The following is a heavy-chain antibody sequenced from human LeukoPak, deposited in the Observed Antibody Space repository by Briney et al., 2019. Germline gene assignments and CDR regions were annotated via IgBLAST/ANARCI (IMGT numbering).Heavy chain of an antibody. J-gene: IGHJ4*02. Sequence: QPGGSLRLSCAASGFTFSSYDMNWVRQAPGKGLEWVSYISTSGSTIYYADSVKGRFTISRDNGRNSLYLQMDSLRAEDTAVYYCARATVPGYYWGLGALVTVSS. D-gene: IGHD6-19*01. CDR2: ISTSGSTI. CDR1: GFTFSSYD. CDR3: ARATVPGYY. V-gene: IGHV3-48*03.